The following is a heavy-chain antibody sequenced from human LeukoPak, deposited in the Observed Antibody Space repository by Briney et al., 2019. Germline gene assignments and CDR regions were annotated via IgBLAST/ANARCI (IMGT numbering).Heavy chain of an antibody. CDR2: ISWNSGGI. Sequence: GGSLRLSCAASGFTFDDYAMHWVRQAPGKGLEWVSGISWNSGGIGYADSVKGRFTISRDNAKNSLYLQMNSLRAEDTALYYCAKDRGIAVAGTGIDYWGQGTLVTVSS. J-gene: IGHJ4*02. CDR3: AKDRGIAVAGTGIDY. D-gene: IGHD6-19*01. CDR1: GFTFDDYA. V-gene: IGHV3-9*01.